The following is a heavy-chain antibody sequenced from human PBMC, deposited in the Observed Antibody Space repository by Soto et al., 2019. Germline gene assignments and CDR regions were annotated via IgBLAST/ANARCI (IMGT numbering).Heavy chain of an antibody. CDR3: XTLGGTAMVKIDY. J-gene: IGHJ4*02. D-gene: IGHD5-18*01. V-gene: IGHV1-69*06. Sequence: QVQLVQSGAEVKKPGSSVKVSCKASGGTFSSYAISWVRQAPGQGLEWMGGIIPIFGTANYAQKFQGRVTITADKSTSTAYMELSSXRSXXXXXXXXXTLGGTAMVKIDYWGQGTXVTVXX. CDR2: IIPIFGTA. CDR1: GGTFSSYA.